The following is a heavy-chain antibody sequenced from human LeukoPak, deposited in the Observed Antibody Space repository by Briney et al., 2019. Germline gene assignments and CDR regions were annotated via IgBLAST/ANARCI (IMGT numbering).Heavy chain of an antibody. CDR1: GGTFSSYT. D-gene: IGHD2-21*02. V-gene: IGHV1-69*02. CDR3: VTQLGLHLVY. J-gene: IGHJ4*02. Sequence: GSSVKVSCKASGGTFSSYTISWVRQAPGQGLEWMGRIIPILGIANYEQKFQCRVTIITDKSTSTDYLDVSSLSSEAPAESYLVTQLGLHLVYWGERGLVAVSS. CDR2: IIPILGIA.